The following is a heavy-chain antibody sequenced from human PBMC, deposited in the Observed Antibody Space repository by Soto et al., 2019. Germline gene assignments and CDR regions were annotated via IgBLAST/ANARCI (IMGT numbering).Heavy chain of an antibody. D-gene: IGHD1-1*01. V-gene: IGHV4-39*02. CDR2: VGQSGNN. J-gene: IGHJ5*01. Sequence: XVTLSLTCAVSGVSTRSSADHWGWVRQPPGKGLEWLGSVGQSGNNYYNPSLNRRVTISLDTSKSHFSLKVTSATAADTAVYYCARRMNVAGGWFDSWGQGTPVTVSS. CDR1: GVSTRSSADH. CDR3: ARRMNVAGGWFDS.